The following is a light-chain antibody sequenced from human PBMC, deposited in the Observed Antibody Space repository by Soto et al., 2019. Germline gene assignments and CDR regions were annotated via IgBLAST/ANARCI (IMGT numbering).Light chain of an antibody. Sequence: EVGFTQSPDTLSLSPGERATLSFMASQNFGSSYLAWYQQKRGQAPRFLIYGASSRATGIPDRFSGSGSGTDFTLTISSLDPEDFAVYYCQQRSNRPLTFGQGTRLEIK. V-gene: IGKV3D-20*02. CDR1: QNFGSSY. CDR3: QQRSNRPLT. J-gene: IGKJ5*01. CDR2: GAS.